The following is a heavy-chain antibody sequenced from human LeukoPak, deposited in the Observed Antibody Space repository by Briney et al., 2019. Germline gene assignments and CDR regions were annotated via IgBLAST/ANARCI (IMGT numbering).Heavy chain of an antibody. Sequence: GGSLRLSCAASGFTFSSYEMNWVRQAPGKGLEWVSYISSSGSTIYYADSVKGRFTTSRDNAKNSLYLQMNSLRAEDTAVYYCASKGRYCSGGSCYGPWGYYFDYWGQGTLVTVSS. D-gene: IGHD2-15*01. J-gene: IGHJ4*02. CDR1: GFTFSSYE. CDR3: ASKGRYCSGGSCYGPWGYYFDY. V-gene: IGHV3-48*03. CDR2: ISSSGSTI.